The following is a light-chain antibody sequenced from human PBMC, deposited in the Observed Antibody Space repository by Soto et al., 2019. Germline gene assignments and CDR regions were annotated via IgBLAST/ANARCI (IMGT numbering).Light chain of an antibody. CDR2: EVN. J-gene: IGLJ1*01. CDR1: SSDVGAYNY. Sequence: QSALTQPASVSGSPGQSITFSCTGTSSDVGAYNYVSWYQQYPGKAPKLMIYEVNNRPSGSSNRFSGSKSGNTASLTISGLQAEDEAEYYCSSYTTDNTYVFGSGTKLTVL. CDR3: SSYTTDNTYV. V-gene: IGLV2-14*01.